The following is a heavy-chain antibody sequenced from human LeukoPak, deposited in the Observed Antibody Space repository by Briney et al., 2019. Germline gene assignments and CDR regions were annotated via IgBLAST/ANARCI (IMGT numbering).Heavy chain of an antibody. V-gene: IGHV4-4*02. J-gene: IGHJ6*02. D-gene: IGHD2-8*01. CDR1: GGSISISNR. CDR2: IYHSGST. CDR3: ARASTNSRYYYYGMDV. Sequence: SGTLSLTCAVSGGSISISNRWSWVRQPPGKGLEWIGEIYHSGSTNYNPSLKSRVTISVDKSKNQFSLKLSSVTAADTAVYYCARASTNSRYYYYGMDVWGQGTTVTVSS.